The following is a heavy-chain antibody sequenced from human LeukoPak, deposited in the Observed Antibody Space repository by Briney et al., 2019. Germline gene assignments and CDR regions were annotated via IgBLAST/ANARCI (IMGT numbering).Heavy chain of an antibody. D-gene: IGHD2-15*01. CDR3: ARRPAFPYCSGGSCYDY. V-gene: IGHV1-2*02. Sequence: APVKVSCKASGYTFTGYYMHWVRQAPGQGLEWMGWINPNSGGTNYAQKFQGRVTMTRDTSISTAYMELSRLRSDDTAVYYCARRPAFPYCSGGSCYDYWGQGTLVTVSS. J-gene: IGHJ4*02. CDR1: GYTFTGYY. CDR2: INPNSGGT.